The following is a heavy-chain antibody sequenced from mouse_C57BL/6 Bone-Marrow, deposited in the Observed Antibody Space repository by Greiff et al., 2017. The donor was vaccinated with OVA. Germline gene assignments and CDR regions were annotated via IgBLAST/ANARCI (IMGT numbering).Heavy chain of an antibody. V-gene: IGHV1-55*01. CDR2: IYPGSGST. Sequence: QVQLQQPGAELVKPGASVKMSCKASGYTFTSYWITWVKQRPGQGLEWIGDIYPGSGSTTYNEKFKSKATLTVDTSSSTAYMQLSSLTSEDSAVYYGARWDDYDGGGDYWGQGTTLTVSS. CDR1: GYTFTSYW. D-gene: IGHD2-4*01. CDR3: ARWDDYDGGGDY. J-gene: IGHJ2*01.